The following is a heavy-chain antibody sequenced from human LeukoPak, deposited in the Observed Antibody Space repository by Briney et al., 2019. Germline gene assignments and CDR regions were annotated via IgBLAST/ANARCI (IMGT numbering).Heavy chain of an antibody. Sequence: PGGSLRLSCAASGFTFSSYWMSWVRQAPGKGLEWVANIKQDGSEKYYVDSVKGRFTISRDNAKNSLYLQMNGLRAEDTAVYYCARTAGYSSSWYLDYWGQGTLVTVSS. CDR1: GFTFSSYW. V-gene: IGHV3-7*01. CDR2: IKQDGSEK. CDR3: ARTAGYSSSWYLDY. J-gene: IGHJ4*02. D-gene: IGHD6-13*01.